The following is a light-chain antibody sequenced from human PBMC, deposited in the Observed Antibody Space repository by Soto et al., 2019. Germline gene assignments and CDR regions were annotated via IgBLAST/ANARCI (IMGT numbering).Light chain of an antibody. Sequence: QSVLTQPPSVSAAPGQKGTISCSGSSSNIGNNYVSWYQQLSGTAPKLLIYDNNKRPSGIPDRFSGSKSGTSATLDITGLQTGDEADYYCGTWDSSLSAYVFGTGTKVTVL. J-gene: IGLJ1*01. CDR1: SSNIGNNY. V-gene: IGLV1-51*01. CDR2: DNN. CDR3: GTWDSSLSAYV.